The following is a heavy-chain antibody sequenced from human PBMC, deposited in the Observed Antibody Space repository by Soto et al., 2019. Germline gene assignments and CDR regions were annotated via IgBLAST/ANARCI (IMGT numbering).Heavy chain of an antibody. CDR2: IYPGDSET. CDR3: ARQWEPGGYYYYGMDV. V-gene: IGHV5-51*01. CDR1: GYTFSSNW. J-gene: IGHJ6*02. Sequence: PGESLKISCQTSGYTFSSNWIGWVRQMPGKGLEWMGIIYPGDSETRYSPSFQGQVTISADRSFSTAYLQWTSLQASDTAMYYCARQWEPGGYYYYGMDVWGQGTTVTVSS. D-gene: IGHD1-26*01.